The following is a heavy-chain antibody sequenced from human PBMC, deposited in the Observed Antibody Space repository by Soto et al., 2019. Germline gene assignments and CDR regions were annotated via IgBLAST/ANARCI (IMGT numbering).Heavy chain of an antibody. J-gene: IGHJ4*02. Sequence: GGSLRLSCAASGFTFSSYGMHWVRQAPGKGLEWVAVISYDGSNKYYADSVKGRFTISRDNSKNTLYLQMNSLRAEDTAVYYCAKVGLWFGELSVYDYWGQGTLVTVSS. CDR1: GFTFSSYG. CDR3: AKVGLWFGELSVYDY. CDR2: ISYDGSNK. V-gene: IGHV3-30*18. D-gene: IGHD3-10*01.